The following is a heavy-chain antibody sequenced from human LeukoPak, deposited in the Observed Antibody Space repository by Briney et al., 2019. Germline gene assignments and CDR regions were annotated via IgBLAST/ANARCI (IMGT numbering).Heavy chain of an antibody. D-gene: IGHD6-19*01. CDR1: GYTFTGYY. J-gene: IGHJ4*02. Sequence: GASVKVSCKASGYTFTGYYTHWVRQAPGQGLEWMGWINPNSGGINYAQKFQGRVTMTRDTSISTAYMELSRLRSDDTAVYYCARGGFYSSGLLGYWGQGTLVTVSS. CDR3: ARGGFYSSGLLGY. V-gene: IGHV1-2*02. CDR2: INPNSGGI.